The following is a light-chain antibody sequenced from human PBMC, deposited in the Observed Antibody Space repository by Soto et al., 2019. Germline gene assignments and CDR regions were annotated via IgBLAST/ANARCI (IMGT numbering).Light chain of an antibody. CDR1: HDINKY. CDR2: DAS. CDR3: QQYNNLST. V-gene: IGKV1-33*01. Sequence: DIHMTQSPSSLSASVGDRVTITCQASHDINKYLNWYQQKPGKAPKLLIYDASNLETGVPPRFSGSGSGTHFTFTISSLQPEDIATYYCQQYNNLSTFGQGTRWRL. J-gene: IGKJ5*01.